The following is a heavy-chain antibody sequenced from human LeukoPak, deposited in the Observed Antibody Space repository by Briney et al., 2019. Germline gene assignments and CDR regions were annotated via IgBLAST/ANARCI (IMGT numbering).Heavy chain of an antibody. D-gene: IGHD2-15*01. J-gene: IGHJ4*02. CDR3: VRGVRSDCYSCFDY. CDR2: ISSSGNTI. V-gene: IGHV3-11*01. CDR1: GFTFSDYY. Sequence: GGSLRLSCAASGFTFSDYYMSWIRQVSGKGLELISYISSSGNTIYYADSVKGRFTISRDNAKNSLYLQMNSLRAEDTAVYYCVRGVRSDCYSCFDYWGQGTQVTVSS.